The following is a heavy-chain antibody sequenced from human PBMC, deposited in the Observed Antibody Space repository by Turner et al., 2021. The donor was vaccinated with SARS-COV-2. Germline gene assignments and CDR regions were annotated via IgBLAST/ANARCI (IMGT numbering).Heavy chain of an antibody. D-gene: IGHD3-22*01. V-gene: IGHV3-21*01. Sequence: EVQLMESGGGLVKPGGSLSLSCAASGFTFSSYSMNWVRQAPGKGLEWVSSISSSSSYIYYADSMKGRFTISRDNAKNSLYLQMNSLRAEDTAVYYCARGTYYYDSSTYSGTNWFDPWGQGTLVTVSS. CDR1: GFTFSSYS. CDR2: ISSSSSYI. J-gene: IGHJ5*02. CDR3: ARGTYYYDSSTYSGTNWFDP.